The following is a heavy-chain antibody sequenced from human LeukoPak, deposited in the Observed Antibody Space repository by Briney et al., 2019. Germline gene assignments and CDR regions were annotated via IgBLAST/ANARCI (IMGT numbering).Heavy chain of an antibody. CDR3: ARQDYDFWSGYYDY. V-gene: IGHV4-39*01. CDR2: IYYSGTT. CDR1: GDSIRSSAYY. D-gene: IGHD3-3*01. Sequence: SETLSLTCTVSGDSIRSSAYYWGWIRQPPGKGLQWIGSIYYSGTTFYNPSLKSRVTISVDTSKNQFSMKLTSVTAADTAVYFCARQDYDFWSGYYDYWGQGTLVTVSS. J-gene: IGHJ4*02.